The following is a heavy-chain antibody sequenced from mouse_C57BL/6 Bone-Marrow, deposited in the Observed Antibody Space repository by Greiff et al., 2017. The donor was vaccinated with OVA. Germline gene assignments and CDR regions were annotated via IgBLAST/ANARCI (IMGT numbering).Heavy chain of an antibody. CDR3: ARGGSNYLAWFAY. CDR1: GYSITSGYD. J-gene: IGHJ3*01. V-gene: IGHV3-1*01. CDR2: ISYSGST. Sequence: VQLKESGPGMVKPSQSLSLTCTVTGYSITSGYDWHWIRHFPGNKLEWMGYISYSGSTNYNPSLKSRISITHDTSKNHFFLKLNSVTTEDTATYYCARGGSNYLAWFAYWGQGTLVTVSA. D-gene: IGHD2-5*01.